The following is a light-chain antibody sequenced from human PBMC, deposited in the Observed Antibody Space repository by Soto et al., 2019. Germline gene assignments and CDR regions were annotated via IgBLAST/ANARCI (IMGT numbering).Light chain of an antibody. CDR2: DVS. V-gene: IGLV2-14*01. CDR1: SSDVGSYNY. J-gene: IGLJ1*01. Sequence: QSVLTQPASVSGSPGQSITISCPGTSSDVGSYNYDSWYQQYPGEAPKVIIYDVSHRPAGVSNRFSGSKSGNTASLTISGLQTQDEADYFCSSYTTDTTYVFGTGTKVTVL. CDR3: SSYTTDTTYV.